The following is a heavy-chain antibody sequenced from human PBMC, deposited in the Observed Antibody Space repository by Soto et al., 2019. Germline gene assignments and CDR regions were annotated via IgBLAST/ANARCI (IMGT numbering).Heavy chain of an antibody. J-gene: IGHJ4*02. V-gene: IGHV1-58*01. D-gene: IGHD1-26*01. CDR1: GFTFSSSA. CDR2: IDVGSANA. CDR3: AAAVGRYLYGLARH. Sequence: QMQLVQSGPEVKKPGTSVKVSCKTSGFTFSSSAVHWVRQARGHRLQWIGWIDVGSANANYAQMLQERVTTSGDMSKSTAFMVLSSLSDEDTAVYYSAAAVGRYLYGLARHWGPGTLVTVSS.